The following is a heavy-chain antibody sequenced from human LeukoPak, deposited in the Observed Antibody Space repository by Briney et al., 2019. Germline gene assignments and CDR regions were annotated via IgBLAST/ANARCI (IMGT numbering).Heavy chain of an antibody. CDR1: GYTFTSYD. J-gene: IGHJ5*02. CDR2: MNPNSGNT. CDR3: ARSVVAATLYLFDP. D-gene: IGHD2-15*01. V-gene: IGHV1-8*01. Sequence: ASVKVSRKASGYTFTSYDINWVRQATGQGLEWMGWMNPNSGNTGYAQKFQGRVTMTRNTSISTAYMELSSLRSEDTAVYYCARSVVAATLYLFDPWGQGTLVTVSS.